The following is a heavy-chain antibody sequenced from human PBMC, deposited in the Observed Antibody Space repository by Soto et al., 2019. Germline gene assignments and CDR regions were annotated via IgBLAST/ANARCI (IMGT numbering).Heavy chain of an antibody. CDR2: IYYSGST. D-gene: IGHD6-13*01. CDR1: GGSISSSSYY. V-gene: IGHV4-39*01. J-gene: IGHJ5*02. CDR3: ARGSGIAAYNWFDP. Sequence: SETLSLTCTVSGGSISSSSYYWGWIRQPPGKGLEWIGSIYYSGSTYYNPSLRSRVTISVDTSKNQFSLKLSSVTAADTAVYYCARGSGIAAYNWFDPWGQGTLVTVSS.